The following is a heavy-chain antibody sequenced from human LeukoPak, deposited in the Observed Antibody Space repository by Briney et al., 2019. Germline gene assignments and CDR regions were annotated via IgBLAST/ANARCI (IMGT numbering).Heavy chain of an antibody. Sequence: SETLSLTCAVYGGSFSGYYWSWIRQPPGKGLEWIGYIYYSGSTNYNPSLKSRVTISVDTSKNQFSLKLSSVTAADTAVYYCARNRCSSTSCYRPEFDPWGQGTLVTVSS. CDR3: ARNRCSSTSCYRPEFDP. CDR1: GGSFSGYY. V-gene: IGHV4-59*08. D-gene: IGHD2-2*01. CDR2: IYYSGST. J-gene: IGHJ5*02.